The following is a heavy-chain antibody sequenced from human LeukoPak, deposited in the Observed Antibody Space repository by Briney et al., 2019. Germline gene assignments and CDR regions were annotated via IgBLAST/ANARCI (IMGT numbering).Heavy chain of an antibody. CDR2: ISSVGSVN. CDR3: ARHAQWLVHQWFDP. V-gene: IGHV3-48*01. J-gene: IGHJ5*02. D-gene: IGHD5-12*01. CDR1: GFTFSYYS. Sequence: GGSLRLSCAASGFTFSYYSMNWVRQAPGKGLEWVANISSVGSVNYYAASVKGRFTISRDNVKNSLFLQMNSLRAEDKAVYYCARHAQWLVHQWFDPWGQGTLVTVSS.